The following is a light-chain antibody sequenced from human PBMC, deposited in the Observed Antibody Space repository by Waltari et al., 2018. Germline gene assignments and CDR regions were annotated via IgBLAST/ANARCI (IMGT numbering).Light chain of an antibody. CDR3: QQYNNWPQT. CDR2: GAS. V-gene: IGKV3-15*01. J-gene: IGKJ1*01. CDR1: QSVSSN. Sequence: EIVMTQSPATLSVSPGERATLSCRASQSVSSNLAWYQQKPGQAPRLLIYGASTRATGIPARFSVSGSGTEFTLNISSLQSEDFAVYYCQQYNNWPQTFGQGTKVEIK.